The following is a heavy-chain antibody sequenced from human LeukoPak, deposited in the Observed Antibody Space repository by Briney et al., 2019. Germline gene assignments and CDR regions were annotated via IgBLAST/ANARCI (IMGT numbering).Heavy chain of an antibody. J-gene: IGHJ4*02. CDR3: ARDRPTIFGVVIPHSDY. D-gene: IGHD3-3*01. CDR2: ISSSSSYI. V-gene: IGHV3-21*01. CDR1: GFTFSSYS. Sequence: GGSLRLSCAASGFTFSSYSMNWVRQAPGKGLEWVSSISSSSSYIYYADSVKGRFTISRDNAKNSLYLQMNSLRAEDTAVYYCARDRPTIFGVVIPHSDYWDQGTLVTVSS.